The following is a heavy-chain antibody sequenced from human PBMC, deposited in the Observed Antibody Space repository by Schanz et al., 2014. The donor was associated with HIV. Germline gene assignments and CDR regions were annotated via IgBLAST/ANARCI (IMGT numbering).Heavy chain of an antibody. Sequence: QVQLVQSGAEVKKPGASVNVSCKASGYTFTSYYIHWVRQAPGQGLEWMGIINPNGGSINYAQKCQGSVTMTRDTSTSTVYMELSSLRSEDTAVYYCAREPNYSGFDSWGHGTLVTVSS. D-gene: IGHD5-12*01. J-gene: IGHJ5*01. V-gene: IGHV1-46*01. CDR3: AREPNYSGFDS. CDR1: GYTFTSYY. CDR2: INPNGGSI.